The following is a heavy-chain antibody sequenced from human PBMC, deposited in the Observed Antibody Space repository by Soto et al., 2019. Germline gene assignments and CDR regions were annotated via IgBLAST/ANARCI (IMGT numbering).Heavy chain of an antibody. CDR1: GYNFTSYY. CDR3: ARDSPRYCSSTSCYSPYYGMDV. V-gene: IGHV1-46*01. Sequence: ASVKVSCKASGYNFTSYYMHWVRQAPGQGLEWMGIINPSGGSTSYAQKFQGRVTMTRDTSTSTVYMELSSLRSEDTAVYYCARDSPRYCSSTSCYSPYYGMDVWGQGTTGTVS. D-gene: IGHD2-2*01. J-gene: IGHJ6*02. CDR2: INPSGGST.